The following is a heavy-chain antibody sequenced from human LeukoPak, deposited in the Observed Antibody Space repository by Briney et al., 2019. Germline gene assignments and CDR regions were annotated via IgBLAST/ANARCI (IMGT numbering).Heavy chain of an antibody. Sequence: SQTLSLTCGISGDSVSNNSAVWNWIRQSPSRGLEWLGRTYYRSKWYNDYGASVKSRITVNPDTSKNQFSLQLNSVTPEDTAVYYCVRSQYWRFDDWGQGTLVTVSS. J-gene: IGHJ4*02. D-gene: IGHD2-8*02. CDR1: GDSVSNNSAV. V-gene: IGHV6-1*01. CDR2: TYYRSKWYN. CDR3: VRSQYWRFDD.